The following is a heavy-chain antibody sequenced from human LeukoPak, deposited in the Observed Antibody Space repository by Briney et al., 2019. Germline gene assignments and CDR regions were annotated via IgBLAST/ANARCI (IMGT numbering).Heavy chain of an antibody. J-gene: IGHJ4*02. Sequence: PGGSLRLSCAASGFTFSSYSMNWVRQAPGKGLEWVAVIWYDGSNKYYADSVKGRFTISRDNSKNTLYLQMNSLRAEDTAVYYCAKVSVWSSRHFDYWGQGTLVTVSS. CDR2: IWYDGSNK. CDR1: GFTFSSYS. D-gene: IGHD6-13*01. CDR3: AKVSVWSSRHFDY. V-gene: IGHV3-33*06.